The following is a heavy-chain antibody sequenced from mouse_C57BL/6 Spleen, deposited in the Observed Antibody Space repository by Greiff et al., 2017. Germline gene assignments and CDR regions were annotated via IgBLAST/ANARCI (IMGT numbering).Heavy chain of an antibody. CDR2: IDPETGGT. CDR3: TRRSYSNFYAMDY. V-gene: IGHV1-15*01. J-gene: IGHJ4*01. CDR1: GYTFTDYE. Sequence: VQLQPSGAELVRPGASVTLSCKASGYTFTDYEMHWVKQTPVHGLEWIGSIDPETGGTAYNQKIKGKAILTADKSSSASYMELRSLTSEDSAVYYWTRRSYSNFYAMDYWGQGTSVTVSS. D-gene: IGHD2-5*01.